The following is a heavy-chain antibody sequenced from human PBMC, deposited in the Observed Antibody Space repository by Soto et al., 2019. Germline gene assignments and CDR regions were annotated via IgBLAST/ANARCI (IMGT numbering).Heavy chain of an antibody. CDR3: ASGKWSLDY. D-gene: IGHD2-15*01. CDR2: ISNSDYTT. Sequence: GSLRLSCVASGISLSDNYMAWIRQAPGKGLEWLSYISNSDYTTYYTDSVKGRFTISRDNAKNSLYLQLNGLRVEDTAVYYCASGKWSLDYWGQGILVTVSS. CDR1: GISLSDNY. V-gene: IGHV3-11*01. J-gene: IGHJ4*02.